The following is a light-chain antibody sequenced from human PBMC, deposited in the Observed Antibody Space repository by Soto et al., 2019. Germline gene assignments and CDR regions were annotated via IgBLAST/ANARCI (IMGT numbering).Light chain of an antibody. Sequence: QSVLTHPPSASGTPGQRGTISCSGNNSNVGNNAVSWYQHVPGTDPKLLIYRDNQRPSGVPDRFSGSKSGTSASLAISGLQSGDEADYYCAAWDDSLNGVIFGGGTKLTVL. CDR3: AAWDDSLNGVI. CDR1: NSNVGNNA. J-gene: IGLJ2*01. CDR2: RDN. V-gene: IGLV1-44*01.